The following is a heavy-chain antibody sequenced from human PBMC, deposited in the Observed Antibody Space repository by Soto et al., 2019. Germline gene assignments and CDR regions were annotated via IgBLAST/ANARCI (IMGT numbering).Heavy chain of an antibody. CDR2: IYYSGST. D-gene: IGHD6-19*01. CDR3: ASTGYSSGWYWDFDY. Sequence: SETLSLTCTVSGGSISSYYWSWIRQPPGKGLEWIGYIYYSGSTNYNPSLKSRVTISVDTSKNQFSLKLSSVTAADTAVYYCASTGYSSGWYWDFDYWGQGTLVTVSS. CDR1: GGSISSYY. V-gene: IGHV4-59*01. J-gene: IGHJ4*02.